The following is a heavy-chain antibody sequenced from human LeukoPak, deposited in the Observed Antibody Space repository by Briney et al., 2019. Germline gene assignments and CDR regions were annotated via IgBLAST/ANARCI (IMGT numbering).Heavy chain of an antibody. CDR3: ARSASSGYWMRSWFDP. J-gene: IGHJ5*02. D-gene: IGHD3-22*01. CDR1: GYSFTSYW. CDR2: IYPGDSDT. V-gene: IGHV5-51*01. Sequence: GESLKISCKGSGYSFTSYWIGWVRQMPGKGLEWMGIIYPGDSDTRYSPSFQGQVTTSADKSISTAYLQWSSLKASDTAMYYCARSASSGYWMRSWFDPWGQGTLVTVSS.